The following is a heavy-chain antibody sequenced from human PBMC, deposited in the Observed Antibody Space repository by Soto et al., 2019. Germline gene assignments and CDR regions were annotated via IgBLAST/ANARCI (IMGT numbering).Heavy chain of an antibody. Sequence: QVQLVQSGAEVKKPGASVKVSCKASGYTFTSYGISWVRQAPGQGLEWMGWISAYNGNTNYAQKLQGTVTMTTDTSTSTAYMELRSLRSDDTAVYYCARVKAAAGTKYNWFDPWGQGTLVTVSS. D-gene: IGHD6-13*01. J-gene: IGHJ5*02. CDR3: ARVKAAAGTKYNWFDP. CDR2: ISAYNGNT. V-gene: IGHV1-18*01. CDR1: GYTFTSYG.